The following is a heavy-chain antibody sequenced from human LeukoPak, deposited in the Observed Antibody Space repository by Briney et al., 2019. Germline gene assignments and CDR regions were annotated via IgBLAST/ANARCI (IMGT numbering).Heavy chain of an antibody. D-gene: IGHD3-22*01. Sequence: SETLSLTCTVSGGSISSGGYYWSWIRQHPGKGLEWIGYVYYSGSTYYNPSLKSRVTISVDTSKNQFSLKLSSVTAADTAVYYCARGPDSSGYYYGYWYFDLWGRGTLVTVSS. V-gene: IGHV4-31*03. CDR1: GGSISSGGYY. CDR3: ARGPDSSGYYYGYWYFDL. J-gene: IGHJ2*01. CDR2: VYYSGST.